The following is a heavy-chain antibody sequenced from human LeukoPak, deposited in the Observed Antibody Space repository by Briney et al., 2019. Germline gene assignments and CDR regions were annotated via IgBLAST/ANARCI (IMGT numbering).Heavy chain of an antibody. CDR1: GGSISSGSYY. CDR3: ARGRRWYYYDSSSTMGYYFDY. J-gene: IGHJ4*02. D-gene: IGHD3-22*01. Sequence: SETLSLTCTVSGGSISSGSYYWSWIRQPAGKGLEWIGRIYTSGSTNYNPSLKSRVTISVDTSKNQFSLKLSSVTAADTAVYYCARGRRWYYYDSSSTMGYYFDYWGQGTLVTVSS. CDR2: IYTSGST. V-gene: IGHV4-61*02.